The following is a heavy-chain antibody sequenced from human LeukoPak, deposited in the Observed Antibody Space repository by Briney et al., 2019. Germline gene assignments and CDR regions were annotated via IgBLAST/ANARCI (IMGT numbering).Heavy chain of an antibody. CDR3: ARDLGYSYGPDAFDI. D-gene: IGHD5-18*01. CDR1: GFTFTSSV. CDR2: IVVGSGNT. Sequence: SVKVSCKASGFTFTSSVVQWVRQARGQRLEWIGWIVVGSGNTAYAQKFQGRVTITADESTSTAYMELSSLRSEDTAVYYCARDLGYSYGPDAFDIWGQGTMVTVSS. V-gene: IGHV1-58*01. J-gene: IGHJ3*02.